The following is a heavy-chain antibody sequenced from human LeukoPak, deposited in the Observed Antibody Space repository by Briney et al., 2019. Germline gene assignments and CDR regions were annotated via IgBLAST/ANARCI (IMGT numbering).Heavy chain of an antibody. V-gene: IGHV3-23*01. CDR2: ISGSDGST. CDR3: AKFGSGWFGPGYFQH. J-gene: IGHJ1*01. Sequence: GGSLRLSCAASGFTFSSYAMSWVRQAPGKGLEWVSAISGSDGSTYYADSVKGRFTISRDNSKNTLYLQMNSLRAEDTAVYYCAKFGSGWFGPGYFQHWGQGTLVTVSS. CDR1: GFTFSSYA. D-gene: IGHD6-19*01.